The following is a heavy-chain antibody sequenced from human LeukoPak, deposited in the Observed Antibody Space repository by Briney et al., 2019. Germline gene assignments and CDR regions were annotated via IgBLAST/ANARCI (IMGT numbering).Heavy chain of an antibody. CDR1: GYTFTGYY. CDR3: ARNYDFWSGYYIGGFDY. J-gene: IGHJ4*02. D-gene: IGHD3-3*01. CDR2: INPNSGGT. V-gene: IGHV1-2*02. Sequence: ASVKVSCKASGYTFTGYYMHWVRQAPGQGLELMGWINPNSGGTNYAQKFQGRVTMTRDTSISTAYMELSRLRSDDTAVYYCARNYDFWSGYYIGGFDYWGQGTLVTVSS.